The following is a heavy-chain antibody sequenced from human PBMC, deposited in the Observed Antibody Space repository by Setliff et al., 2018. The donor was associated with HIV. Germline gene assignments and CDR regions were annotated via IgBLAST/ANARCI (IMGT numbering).Heavy chain of an antibody. CDR2: IYSGGNT. CDR3: ATIDGRWAPPQYYFDS. CDR1: GGSISSNNYY. J-gene: IGHJ4*02. D-gene: IGHD1-26*01. V-gene: IGHV4-39*01. Sequence: CTVSGGSISSNNYYWGWIRQPPGKGLEWIGSIYSGGNTYYNPSLQSRITISGDTSKNQFSLKLSSVTAADTAVYYCATIDGRWAPPQYYFDSWGLGTLVTVSS.